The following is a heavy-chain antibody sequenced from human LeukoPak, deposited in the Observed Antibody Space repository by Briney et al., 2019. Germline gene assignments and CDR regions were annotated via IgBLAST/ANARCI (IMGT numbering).Heavy chain of an antibody. CDR3: ARANIGSRTYYYGSGSYDWFDP. J-gene: IGHJ5*02. V-gene: IGHV4-39*07. CDR1: GGSISSSSYY. CDR2: IYYSGST. Sequence: SETLSLTCTVSGGSISSSSYYWGWIRQPPGKGLEWIGSIYYSGSTYYNPSLKSRVTISVDTSKNQFSLKLSSVTAADTAVYYCARANIGSRTYYYGSGSYDWFDPWGQGTLVTVSS. D-gene: IGHD3-10*01.